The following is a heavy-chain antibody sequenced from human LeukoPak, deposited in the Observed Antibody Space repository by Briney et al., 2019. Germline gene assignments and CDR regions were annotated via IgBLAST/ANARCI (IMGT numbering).Heavy chain of an antibody. J-gene: IGHJ4*02. V-gene: IGHV1-69*13. CDR3: ARGGPSRPLDY. CDR2: IIPIFGTT. Sequence: ASVNVSCKASGGTFSSYAISWVRQAPGQGLEWMGGIIPIFGTTNYAQKFQGRVTITADESTSTAYMELSSLRSEDTAVYYCARGGPSRPLDYWGQGTLVTVSS. CDR1: GGTFSSYA. D-gene: IGHD3-16*01.